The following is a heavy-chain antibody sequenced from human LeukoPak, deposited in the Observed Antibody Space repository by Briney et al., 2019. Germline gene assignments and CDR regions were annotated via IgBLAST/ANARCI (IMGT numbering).Heavy chain of an antibody. V-gene: IGHV4-59*01. J-gene: IGHJ4*02. CDR3: ARLDYGDYSGYFDY. D-gene: IGHD4-17*01. Sequence: TSETLSLTCTVSGGSISSYYWSWIRQPPGKGLEWIGYIYYSGSTNCNPSLKSRVTISVDTSKNQFSLKLSSVTAADTAVYYCARLDYGDYSGYFDYWGQGTLVTVSS. CDR2: IYYSGST. CDR1: GGSISSYY.